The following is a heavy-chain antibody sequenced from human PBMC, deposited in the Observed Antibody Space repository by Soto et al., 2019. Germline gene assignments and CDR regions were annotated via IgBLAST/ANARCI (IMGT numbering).Heavy chain of an antibody. D-gene: IGHD3-22*01. CDR1: GFTFSSYS. Sequence: GGSLRLSCAASGFTFSSYSMNWVRQAPGKGLEWVSYISSSSSTIYYADSVKGRFTISRDNAKNSLYLQMNSLRDEDTAVYYCARDPENYYDSMFAFDIWGQGTMVTVSS. CDR3: ARDPENYYDSMFAFDI. J-gene: IGHJ3*02. V-gene: IGHV3-48*02. CDR2: ISSSSSTI.